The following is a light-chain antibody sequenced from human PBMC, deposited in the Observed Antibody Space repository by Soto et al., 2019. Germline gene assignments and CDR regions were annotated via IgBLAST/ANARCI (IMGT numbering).Light chain of an antibody. Sequence: QSLLTQPASVSGSPGQSITISCTGTRSDVRGYKYVSWYQQHTGEAPKLMIYDVSNRPSGVSNRFSGSKSGNTASLTISGLQVEDEADYYCSSYTSSSTRVFGTGTKVTVL. CDR2: DVS. CDR1: RSDVRGYKY. V-gene: IGLV2-14*01. CDR3: SSYTSSSTRV. J-gene: IGLJ1*01.